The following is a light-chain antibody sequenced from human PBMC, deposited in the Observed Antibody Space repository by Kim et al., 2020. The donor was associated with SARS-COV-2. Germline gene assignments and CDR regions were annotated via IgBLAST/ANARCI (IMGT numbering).Light chain of an antibody. CDR2: RNN. CDR1: RSNIGSNT. CDR3: ATWDDSLNGGVV. J-gene: IGLJ2*01. V-gene: IGLV1-44*01. Sequence: QSVLTQPPSASGAPGQRVTTSCSGSRSNIGSNTMNWYQQFPGTAPKLLIYRNNQRPSGVPDRFSGSKFGTSASLAISGLQSEDEADYYCATWDDSLNGGVVFGGGTQLTVL.